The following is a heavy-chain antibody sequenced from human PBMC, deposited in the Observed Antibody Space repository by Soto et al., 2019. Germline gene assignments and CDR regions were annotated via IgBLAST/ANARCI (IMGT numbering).Heavy chain of an antibody. J-gene: IGHJ4*02. CDR1: GYTFTKFH. V-gene: IGHV1-46*01. Sequence: ASVTVSCQASGYTFTKFHIHWVRQAPGQGLEWMGMIDPSGGVTRDAQRFQGRITMTSDTLYLQMNSLRAEDTAVYYCAKKAVLTGRPSHFDYWGQGTLVTVSS. D-gene: IGHD3-9*01. CDR2: IDPSGGVT. CDR3: AKKAVLTGRPSHFDY.